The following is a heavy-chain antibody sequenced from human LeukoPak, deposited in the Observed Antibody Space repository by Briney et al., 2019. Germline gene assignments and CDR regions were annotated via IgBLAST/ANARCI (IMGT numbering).Heavy chain of an antibody. D-gene: IGHD3-16*01. Sequence: PGGSLRLSCTASGFTPNRNWMSWVRKAAGKGQEWVATIRQNGIETHYVDSAKGRFIISRDNAENSVSPQMNSLRDDATAMYYCARLLGDSTIYDLWGQGTQVTVSS. CDR3: ARLLGDSTIYDL. CDR1: GFTPNRNW. V-gene: IGHV3-7*01. CDR2: IRQNGIET. J-gene: IGHJ5*02.